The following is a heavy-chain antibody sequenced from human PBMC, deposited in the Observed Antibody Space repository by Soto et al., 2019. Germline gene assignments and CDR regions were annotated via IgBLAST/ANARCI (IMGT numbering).Heavy chain of an antibody. CDR1: GGTFSSYA. D-gene: IGHD6-13*01. V-gene: IGHV1-69*13. Sequence: SVKVSCKASGGTFSSYAISWVRQAPGQGLEWMGGIIPIFGTANYAQKFQGRVTITADESTSTAYMELSSLRSEDTAVYYCARDQGPSSSWYFVYYGMDVWGQGTTVTSP. CDR2: IIPIFGTA. CDR3: ARDQGPSSSWYFVYYGMDV. J-gene: IGHJ6*02.